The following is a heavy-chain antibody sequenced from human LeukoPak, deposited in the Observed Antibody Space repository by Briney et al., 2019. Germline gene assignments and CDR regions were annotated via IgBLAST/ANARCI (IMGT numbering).Heavy chain of an antibody. CDR2: IYYSGST. CDR1: GGSISSHY. D-gene: IGHD4-11*01. Sequence: PSETLSLTCTVSGGSISSHYWSWIRQPPGKGLEWIGYIYYSGSTNYNPSLKSRVTISVDTSKNQFSLKLSSVTAADTAVYYCAREISTVTTSWFDPWGQGTLVTVSS. V-gene: IGHV4-59*11. J-gene: IGHJ5*02. CDR3: AREISTVTTSWFDP.